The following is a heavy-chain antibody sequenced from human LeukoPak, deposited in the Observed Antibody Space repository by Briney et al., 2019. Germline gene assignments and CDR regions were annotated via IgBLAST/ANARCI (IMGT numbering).Heavy chain of an antibody. CDR1: GGSISSGYY. Sequence: SETLSLTCTVSGGSISSGYYWGWIRQPPGRELEWIASIYYRGSTHYNPSLASLKSRVTISGDTSKNQFSLTLSSVTAADTAVYYCARYREVGATVDYWGQGTLVTVSS. D-gene: IGHD1-26*01. V-gene: IGHV4-38-2*02. J-gene: IGHJ4*02. CDR2: IYYRGST. CDR3: ARYREVGATVDY.